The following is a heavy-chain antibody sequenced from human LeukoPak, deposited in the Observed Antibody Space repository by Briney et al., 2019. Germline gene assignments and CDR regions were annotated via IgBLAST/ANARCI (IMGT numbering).Heavy chain of an antibody. D-gene: IGHD2-15*01. CDR3: ARDHCSPGTCLGGH. Sequence: GASVKVSCKASGDTFIPYTFSWLRQAPGQGLEWIGRIIPSLDVANYAHKFQGRVTLSVDRDTATTYMEVTSLRSEDTAIYYCARDHCSPGTCLGGHWGQGTLVTVSS. V-gene: IGHV1-69*04. J-gene: IGHJ4*02. CDR1: GDTFIPYT. CDR2: IIPSLDVA.